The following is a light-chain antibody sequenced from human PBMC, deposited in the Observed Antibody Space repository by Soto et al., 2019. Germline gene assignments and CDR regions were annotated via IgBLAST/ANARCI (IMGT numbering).Light chain of an antibody. CDR3: SSYTTSSTMV. J-gene: IGLJ2*01. V-gene: IGLV2-14*03. CDR1: GSDIGGYNY. CDR2: DVN. Sequence: QSALTQPASVSGSPGQSITISCTGTGSDIGGYNYVSWYQQHPGKAPKLMIYDVNRRPSGVSNRFSGSKSGNTASLTISGLQAEDEADYYCSSYTTSSTMVFGGGTKVTVL.